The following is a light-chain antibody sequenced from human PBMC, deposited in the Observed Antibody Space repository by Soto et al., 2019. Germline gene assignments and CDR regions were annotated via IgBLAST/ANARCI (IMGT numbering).Light chain of an antibody. CDR3: CSYRERNTLI. J-gene: IGLJ2*01. CDR1: ISDIGGYDG. CDR2: DVN. V-gene: IGLV2-11*01. Sequence: QSALTQPRSVSGSPGQSVTISCTGTISDIGGYDGVSWYQQYPGKAPKLMISDVNKRPSGVPDRFSGSKSGVTAFLTISGLQPEDEADYSCCSYRERNTLIFGGGTKLTVL.